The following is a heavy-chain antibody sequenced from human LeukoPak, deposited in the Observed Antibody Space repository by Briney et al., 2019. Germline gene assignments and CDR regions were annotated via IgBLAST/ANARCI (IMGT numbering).Heavy chain of an antibody. D-gene: IGHD6-19*01. Sequence: SETLSLTCTVSGDSISTYYWSWIRQPPGKGLEWIGCICNSGGTNYNPSLKSRVTISVDTSKNQFSLNLSSVTAADTAVYYCAKTGRPNNSGWYRWFDPWGQGTLVTVSS. CDR2: ICNSGGT. J-gene: IGHJ5*02. CDR1: GDSISTYY. CDR3: AKTGRPNNSGWYRWFDP. V-gene: IGHV4-4*09.